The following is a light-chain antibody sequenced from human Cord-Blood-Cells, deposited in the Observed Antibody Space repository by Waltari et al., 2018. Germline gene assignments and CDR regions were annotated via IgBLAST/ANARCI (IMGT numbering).Light chain of an antibody. CDR3: CSYAGSSTLV. V-gene: IGLV2-23*02. CDR1: SSDVGSYNL. Sequence: QSALTQPASVSGSPGQSITISCTGTSSDVGSYNLVSWYQQHPGKAPKLMIYEVSKRPSGVSKRFSGSKSGNPASLTISGLQAEDEADYYCCSYAGSSTLVFGGGTKLTVL. CDR2: EVS. J-gene: IGLJ2*01.